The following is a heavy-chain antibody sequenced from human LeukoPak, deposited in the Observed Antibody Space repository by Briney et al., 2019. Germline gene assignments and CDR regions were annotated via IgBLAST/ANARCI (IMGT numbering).Heavy chain of an antibody. V-gene: IGHV3-21*01. CDR1: GFTFSSYS. J-gene: IGHJ4*02. CDR3: ARRQGYCSGGSCFSLDY. CDR2: ISSSSSYI. D-gene: IGHD2-15*01. Sequence: GGSLRLSCAASGFTFSSYSMNRVRQAPGKGLEWVSSISSSSSYIYYADSVKGRFTISRDNAKNSLYLQMNSLRAEDTAVYYCARRQGYCSGGSCFSLDYWGQGTLVTVSS.